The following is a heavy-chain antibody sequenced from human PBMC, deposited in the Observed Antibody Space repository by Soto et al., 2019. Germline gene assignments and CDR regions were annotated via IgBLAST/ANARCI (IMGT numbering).Heavy chain of an antibody. D-gene: IGHD6-6*01. CDR3: ASAQHEAAQHYYYYYGMDV. J-gene: IGHJ6*02. CDR1: GGSISSGGYS. Sequence: SETLSLTCAVSGGSISSGGYSWSWIRQPPGKGLEWIGYIYHSGSTYYNPSLKSRVTISVDRSKNQFSLKLSSVTAADTAVYYCASAQHEAAQHYYYYYGMDVWGQGTTVTVSS. V-gene: IGHV4-30-2*01. CDR2: IYHSGST.